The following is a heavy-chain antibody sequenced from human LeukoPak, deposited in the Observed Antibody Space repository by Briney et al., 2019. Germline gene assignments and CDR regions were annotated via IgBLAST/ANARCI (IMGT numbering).Heavy chain of an antibody. Sequence: ASVKVSCKVSGYTLTELSMHWVRQAPGKGLEWMGGFDPEDCETIYAQKFQGRVTMTEDTSTDTAYMELSSLRSEDTAVYYCARGSSGSYYHTRDRDYFDYWGQGTLVTVSS. CDR3: ARGSSGSYYHTRDRDYFDY. CDR2: FDPEDCET. CDR1: GYTLTELS. V-gene: IGHV1-24*01. D-gene: IGHD1-26*01. J-gene: IGHJ4*02.